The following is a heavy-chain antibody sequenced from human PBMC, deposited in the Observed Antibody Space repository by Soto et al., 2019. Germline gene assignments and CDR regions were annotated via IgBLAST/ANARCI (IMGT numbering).Heavy chain of an antibody. J-gene: IGHJ6*02. CDR1: GGSFSSYY. V-gene: IGHV4-34*01. CDR3: ARADRTLVTSYSLDV. Sequence: SETLSLTCAVYGGSFSSYYWTWIRQPPGKGLEWIGEINHSGTINFNPSLKSRLTISLDTSKKHFSLKLSSVTDADTAAYYCARADRTLVTSYSLDVWGQGTTVTVSS. CDR2: INHSGTI. D-gene: IGHD2-21*02.